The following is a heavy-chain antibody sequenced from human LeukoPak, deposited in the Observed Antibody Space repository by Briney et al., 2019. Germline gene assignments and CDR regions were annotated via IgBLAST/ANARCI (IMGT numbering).Heavy chain of an antibody. CDR1: GLTISSYV. J-gene: IGHJ3*02. V-gene: IGHV3-30-3*01. Sequence: PGRSLRLSCAASGLTISSYVMHWVRQAPGKGLEWVAVISYDEYNKYYADSVKGRFTISRDSSKNMLYLQMNSLRIEDTAVYYCARGEVVTSMDNAFDIWGQGTMVSVSS. D-gene: IGHD3-22*01. CDR3: ARGEVVTSMDNAFDI. CDR2: ISYDEYNK.